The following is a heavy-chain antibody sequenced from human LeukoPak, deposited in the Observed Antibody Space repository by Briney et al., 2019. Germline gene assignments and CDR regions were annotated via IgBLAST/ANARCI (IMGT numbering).Heavy chain of an antibody. V-gene: IGHV4-4*02. CDR2: IYHSGST. CDR3: ARESEGRFPDY. D-gene: IGHD1-26*01. CDR1: GGSISSSNW. Sequence: SGTLSLTCAVSGGSISSSNWWSWVRQPPGKGLEWIGEIYHSGSTNYNPSLKSRVIISVDKSKNQFSLKLSSVTAADTAVYYCARESEGRFPDYWGQGTLVTVSS. J-gene: IGHJ4*02.